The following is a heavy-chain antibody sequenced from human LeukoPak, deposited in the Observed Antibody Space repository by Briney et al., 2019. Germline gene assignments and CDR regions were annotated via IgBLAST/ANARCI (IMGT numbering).Heavy chain of an antibody. V-gene: IGHV4-61*01. CDR1: GGSFSRGSYY. D-gene: IGHD2-2*02. CDR2: TYYSGSS. J-gene: IGHJ5*02. Sequence: PSETLSLTCTVSGGSFSRGSYYWSWIRQPPGKGLEWIGYTYYSGSSNYNPSLKSRVTISLDTSKNQFSLNLKSVTAADTAVFYCASLYCSRTSCYMDPWGQGTLVIVSS. CDR3: ASLYCSRTSCYMDP.